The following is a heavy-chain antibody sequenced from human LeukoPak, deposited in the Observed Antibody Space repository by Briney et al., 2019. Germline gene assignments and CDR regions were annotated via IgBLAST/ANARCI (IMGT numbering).Heavy chain of an antibody. CDR1: GFTFSNYG. CDR2: ISYDGSNK. J-gene: IGHJ4*02. CDR3: ASRFRGYSYGPY. Sequence: GGSLRLSCAASGFTFSNYGMHWVRQAPGKGLEWVAVISYDGSNKYYADSVKGRFTISRDNSKNTLYLQMNSLRAEDTAVYYCASRFRGYSYGPYWGQGTLVTVSS. D-gene: IGHD5-18*01. V-gene: IGHV3-30*03.